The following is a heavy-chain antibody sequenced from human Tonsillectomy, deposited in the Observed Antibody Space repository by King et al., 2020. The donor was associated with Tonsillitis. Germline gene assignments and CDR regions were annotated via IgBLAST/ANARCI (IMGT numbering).Heavy chain of an antibody. Sequence: VQLVESGGGLVQPGGSLRLSCEVSGFTFSNYWMHWVRQAPGKGLVWVSRINSDGSGPTYADSVKGRFTISRDNAKNTLYLQMNSLRAEDTAVYYCARGEYGDYDLFDYWGQGTLVTVSS. V-gene: IGHV3-74*01. CDR3: ARGEYGDYDLFDY. CDR1: GFTFSNYW. D-gene: IGHD4-17*01. CDR2: INSDGSGP. J-gene: IGHJ4*02.